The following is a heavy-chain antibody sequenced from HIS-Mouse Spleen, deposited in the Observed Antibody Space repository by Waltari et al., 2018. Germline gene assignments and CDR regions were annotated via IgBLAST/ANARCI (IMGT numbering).Heavy chain of an antibody. CDR1: GDSVPSNRAA. Sequence: QVQLQQSGPGLVKPSQTLSLTCAISGDSVPSNRAAWNWNRQSPSRGLEWLGRTYYRSKWYNDYAVSVKSRITINPDTSKNQFSLQLNSVTPEDTAVYYCARAGKANWGFYFDYWGQGTLVTVSS. D-gene: IGHD7-27*01. CDR3: ARAGKANWGFYFDY. J-gene: IGHJ4*02. V-gene: IGHV6-1*01. CDR2: TYYRSKWYN.